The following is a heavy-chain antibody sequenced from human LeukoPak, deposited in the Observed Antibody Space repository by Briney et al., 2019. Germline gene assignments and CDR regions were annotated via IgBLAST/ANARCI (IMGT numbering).Heavy chain of an antibody. V-gene: IGHV4-59*08. CDR1: GASVSNYY. CDR3: ARHHDGGPKLRLDF. D-gene: IGHD2-15*01. CDR2: FHYSGST. J-gene: IGHJ4*02. Sequence: SETLSLTCRVSGASVSNYYWSWIRQSPGKGLEWIGFFHYSGSTNYNPSLNSRVTTSIATSMNQLSLPLVSVTAADTAVYFCARHHDGGPKLRLDFWGLGVLVTVSS.